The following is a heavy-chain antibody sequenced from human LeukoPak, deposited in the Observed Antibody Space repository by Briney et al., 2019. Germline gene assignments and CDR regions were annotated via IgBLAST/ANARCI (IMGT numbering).Heavy chain of an antibody. CDR3: ARALLWFGECLDY. D-gene: IGHD3-10*01. CDR1: VCTFIIYA. J-gene: IGHJ4*02. V-gene: IGHV1-69*06. Sequence: SVTVSFKSSVCTFIIYAISWVRQAPGQGLEWMGRIIPIFGTANYAQKFQGRVTITADKSTSTAYMELSSLRSEDTAVYYCARALLWFGECLDYWGQGTLVTVSS. CDR2: IIPIFGTA.